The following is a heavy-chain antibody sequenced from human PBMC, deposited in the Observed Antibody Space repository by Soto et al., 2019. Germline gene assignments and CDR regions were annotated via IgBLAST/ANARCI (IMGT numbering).Heavy chain of an antibody. D-gene: IGHD4-17*01. CDR3: ARDLRGLGEIERTTVTKGDV. J-gene: IGHJ6*04. CDR1: GFTFSSYW. V-gene: IGHV3-74*01. CDR2: INSDGSST. Sequence: EVQLVESGGGLVQPGGSLRLSCAASGFTFSSYWMHWVRQAPGKGLVWVSRINSDGSSTSYADSVKGRFTISRDNAKNTLYLQMNSLRAEDTAVYYCARDLRGLGEIERTTVTKGDVWGKGTTVTVSS.